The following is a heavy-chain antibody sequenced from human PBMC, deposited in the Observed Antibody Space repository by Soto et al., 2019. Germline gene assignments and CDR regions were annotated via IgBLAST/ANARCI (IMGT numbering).Heavy chain of an antibody. Sequence: PSETLSLTCTVSGGSISSYYWSWIRQPPGKGLEWIGYIYYSGSTNYSPSLKSRVTISVDTSKNQFSLKLSSVTAADTAMYYGGRLHGDSVAALDIWGQGTRVTVSS. CDR1: GGSISSYY. V-gene: IGHV4-59*08. D-gene: IGHD2-21*02. CDR2: IYYSGST. J-gene: IGHJ3*02. CDR3: GRLHGDSVAALDI.